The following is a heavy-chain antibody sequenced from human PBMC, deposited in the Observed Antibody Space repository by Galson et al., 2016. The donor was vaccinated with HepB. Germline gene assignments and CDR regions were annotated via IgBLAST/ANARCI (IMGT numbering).Heavy chain of an antibody. CDR2: ISWASGSI. V-gene: IGHV3-9*01. J-gene: IGHJ4*02. CDR3: AKLGTQYSYGHYTFDQ. D-gene: IGHD5-18*01. Sequence: SLRLSCAASGFTFDDYSMHWVRLAPGKGLEWVSTISWASGSIGYADSVKGRFTISRDNANNSLYLQMHSLRTKDTAFYYCAKLGTQYSYGHYTFDQWGQGTLVTVSS. CDR1: GFTFDDYS.